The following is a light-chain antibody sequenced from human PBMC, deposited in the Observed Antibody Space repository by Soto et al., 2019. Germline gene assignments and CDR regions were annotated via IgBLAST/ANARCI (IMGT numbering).Light chain of an antibody. J-gene: IGKJ4*01. Sequence: DIQMTQSPASVCSARLDIVSITCQASQNITNSLNWYQQKPGKAPNLLIFDASNLDAGVPSRFSGSGSGTYFTFTIHSLQPEDVATYYCQQYDHLSLTFGGGTKVDIK. CDR1: QNITNS. V-gene: IGKV1-33*01. CDR2: DAS. CDR3: QQYDHLSLT.